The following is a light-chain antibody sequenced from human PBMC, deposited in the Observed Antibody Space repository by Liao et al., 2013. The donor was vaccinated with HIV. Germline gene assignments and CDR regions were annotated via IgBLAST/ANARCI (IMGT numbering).Light chain of an antibody. Sequence: SYVLTQPPSVSVAPGKTARITCGGKNIGSKSVHWYQQKPGQAPVVVIYYDSDRPSGIPERFSGSNSGNTATLTISRVEAGDEADFYCQVWDRSSDLGVEFGGGTKLTVL. CDR2: YDS. CDR3: QVWDRSSDLGVE. J-gene: IGLJ2*01. V-gene: IGLV3-21*01. CDR1: NIGSKS.